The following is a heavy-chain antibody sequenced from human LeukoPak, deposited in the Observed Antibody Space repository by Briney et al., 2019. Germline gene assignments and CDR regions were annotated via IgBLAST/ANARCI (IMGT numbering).Heavy chain of an antibody. CDR1: GFTFSSYS. CDR2: VGSSGNSI. J-gene: IGHJ4*02. D-gene: IGHD1-26*01. V-gene: IGHV3-21*01. Sequence: GGSLRLSCAASGFTFSSYSMNWVRQAPGKGLEWVSSVGSSGNSIYYTDSVKGRFTISRDNAKSSLYLQMNSLRAEDTAVYYCARELPTEAFDYWGQGTLVTVSS. CDR3: ARELPTEAFDY.